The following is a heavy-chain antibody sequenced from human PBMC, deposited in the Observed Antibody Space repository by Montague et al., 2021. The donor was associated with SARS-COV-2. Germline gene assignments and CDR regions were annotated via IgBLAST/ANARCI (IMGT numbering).Heavy chain of an antibody. CDR1: GFSLSTIGVG. J-gene: IGHJ5*01. D-gene: IGHD3-9*01. CDR2: SYWDDDK. Sequence: PALVKPTQTLTLTCTFSGFSLSTIGVGVGWIRQPPGKTLEWLALSYWDDDKRYSPFLRSRLTITTDTSKNQVVLTMTNMDPVDTATYYCAHSAGVDWLPRSGFDSWGQGTLVTGSS. V-gene: IGHV2-5*02. CDR3: AHSAGVDWLPRSGFDS.